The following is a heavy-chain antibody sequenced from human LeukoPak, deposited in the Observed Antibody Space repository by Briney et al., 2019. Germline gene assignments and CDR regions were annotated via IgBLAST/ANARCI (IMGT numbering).Heavy chain of an antibody. CDR3: ARGALPNWIHNWFDP. D-gene: IGHD1-1*01. CDR2: MNPNSGNT. J-gene: IGHJ5*02. CDR1: GYTFTSYD. Sequence: ASVKVSCKASGYTFTSYDINWVRQATGQGLEWMGWMNPNSGNTGYAQKFQGRVTITRNTSISTAYMELSSLRSEDTAVYYCARGALPNWIHNWFDPWGQGTLVTVSS. V-gene: IGHV1-8*03.